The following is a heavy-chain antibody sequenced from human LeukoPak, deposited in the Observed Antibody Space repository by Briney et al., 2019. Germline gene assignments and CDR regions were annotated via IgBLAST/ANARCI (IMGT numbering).Heavy chain of an antibody. J-gene: IGHJ5*02. V-gene: IGHV1-46*01. CDR3: ARGGFSGGSGSSYLNWFDP. D-gene: IGHD3-10*01. CDR2: INPSGGST. Sequence: EASVKVSCKASGYTFISYYMHWVRQAPGQGLEWMGIINPSGGSTRYAQKFQGRVTMTRDTSTSTVYMELSSLRSEDTAVYYCARGGFSGGSGSSYLNWFDPWGQGTLVTVSS. CDR1: GYTFISYY.